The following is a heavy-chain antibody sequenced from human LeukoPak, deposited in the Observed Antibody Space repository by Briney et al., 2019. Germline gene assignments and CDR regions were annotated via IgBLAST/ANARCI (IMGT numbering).Heavy chain of an antibody. Sequence: GGSLRLSCAASGFTFSTNWMNWVRQAPGKGLEWVANMNPDGSEKRYVDSVKGRFTISRDNAKNSLYLQMNSLRAEDTAVYYCAREVAAAYFDYWGQGTLVTVSS. D-gene: IGHD2-15*01. CDR3: AREVAAAYFDY. J-gene: IGHJ4*02. CDR2: MNPDGSEK. V-gene: IGHV3-7*01. CDR1: GFTFSTNW.